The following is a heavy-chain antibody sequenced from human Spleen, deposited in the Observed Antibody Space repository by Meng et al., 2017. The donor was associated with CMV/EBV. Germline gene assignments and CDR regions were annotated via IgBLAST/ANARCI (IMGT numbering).Heavy chain of an antibody. CDR1: GFRVSSRY. J-gene: IGHJ6*02. Sequence: GESLKISCAASGFRVSSRYMAWVRQAPGKGLEWVSAISSSGDSTYYADSVKGRFTISRDNSRNTLYLRMISLRAEDTAVYYCATRGDAYTILYGMDVWGPGTTVTVSS. D-gene: IGHD5-24*01. V-gene: IGHV3-23*01. CDR2: ISSSGDST. CDR3: ATRGDAYTILYGMDV.